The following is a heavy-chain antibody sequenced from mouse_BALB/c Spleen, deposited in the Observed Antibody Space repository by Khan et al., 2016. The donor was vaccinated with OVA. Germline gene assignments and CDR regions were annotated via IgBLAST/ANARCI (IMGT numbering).Heavy chain of an antibody. J-gene: IGHJ4*01. CDR1: GFSLTGYG. CDR3: ARAYYGNYREAMDY. V-gene: IGHV2-6-7*01. Sequence: VQLQQSGPGLVAPSQSLSITCTVSGFSLTGYGVNWVRQPPGKGLEWLGMLWGDGSTDYNSALNSRLSISKDNSKSQIFLKMNSLQTDDTARYXCARAYYGNYREAMDYWGQGTSVTVSS. CDR2: LWGDGST. D-gene: IGHD2-10*01.